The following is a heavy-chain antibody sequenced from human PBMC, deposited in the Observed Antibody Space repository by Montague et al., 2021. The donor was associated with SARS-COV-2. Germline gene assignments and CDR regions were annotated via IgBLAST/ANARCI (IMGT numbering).Heavy chain of an antibody. J-gene: IGHJ6*02. CDR2: IYYNGST. V-gene: IGHV4-59*01. CDR1: GGSISGYY. CDR3: ASLRRASTNGVCRTYYYYAMDV. Sequence: SETLSLTCTVSGGSISGYYWCWIRQPQGKGQERIGYIYYNGSTQYNHFLESRVTVSVDSSKNPVSLTLSSMTAADTAVYYCASLRRASTNGVCRTYYYYAMDVWGQGTTVTVSS. D-gene: IGHD2-8*01.